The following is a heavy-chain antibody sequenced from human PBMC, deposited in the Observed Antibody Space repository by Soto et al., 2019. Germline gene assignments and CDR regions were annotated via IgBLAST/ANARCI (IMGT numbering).Heavy chain of an antibody. D-gene: IGHD6-6*01. V-gene: IGHV4-59*01. CDR3: ARSSIAARWWFDP. Sequence: PSETLSLTCTVSGGSISSYYWSWIRQPPGKGLEWIGYIYYSGSTNYNPSLKSRVTISVDTSKNQFSLKLSSVTAADTAVYYCARSSIAARWWFDPWGQGTLVTVS. CDR1: GGSISSYY. CDR2: IYYSGST. J-gene: IGHJ5*02.